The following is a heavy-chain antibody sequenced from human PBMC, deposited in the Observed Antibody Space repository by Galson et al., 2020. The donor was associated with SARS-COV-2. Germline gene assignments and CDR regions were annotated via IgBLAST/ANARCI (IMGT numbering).Heavy chain of an antibody. Sequence: GESLKISCAASGFTFSSYAMHWVRQAPGKGLEWVAVISYDGSNKYYADSVKGRFTISRDNSKNTLYLQMNSLRAEDTAVYYCARDPNRQTGYSSSWYVLANWFDPWGQGTLVTVSS. V-gene: IGHV3-30-3*01. CDR2: ISYDGSNK. CDR1: GFTFSSYA. CDR3: ARDPNRQTGYSSSWYVLANWFDP. D-gene: IGHD6-13*01. J-gene: IGHJ5*02.